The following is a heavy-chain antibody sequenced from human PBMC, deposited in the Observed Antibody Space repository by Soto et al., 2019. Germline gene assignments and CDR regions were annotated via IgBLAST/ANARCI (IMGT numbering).Heavy chain of an antibody. CDR1: GGTFSSYA. J-gene: IGHJ4*02. Sequence: ASVKVSCKASGGTFSSYAISWVRQAPGQGLEWMGGIIPIFGTANYAQKFQGRVTITADESTSTAYMELSSLRSEDTAVYYCARGAEGPLRAAMVTNYFDYWGQGTLVTVSS. D-gene: IGHD5-18*01. V-gene: IGHV1-69*13. CDR3: ARGAEGPLRAAMVTNYFDY. CDR2: IIPIFGTA.